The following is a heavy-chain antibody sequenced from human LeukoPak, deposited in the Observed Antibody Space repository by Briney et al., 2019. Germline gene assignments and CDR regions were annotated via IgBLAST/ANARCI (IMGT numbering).Heavy chain of an antibody. CDR2: TSYSGNT. J-gene: IGHJ4*02. CDR3: ARDQGAASGFDY. CDR1: GGSITSTLYY. Sequence: PSETLSLTCTVSGGSITSTLYYWSWIRQPPGKGLEWIGYTSYSGNTNNNPTLKSRVTISIDTSKNQFSLKLSSVTAADTAVYYCARDQGAASGFDYWGQGTLVTVSS. D-gene: IGHD6-13*01. V-gene: IGHV4-61*01.